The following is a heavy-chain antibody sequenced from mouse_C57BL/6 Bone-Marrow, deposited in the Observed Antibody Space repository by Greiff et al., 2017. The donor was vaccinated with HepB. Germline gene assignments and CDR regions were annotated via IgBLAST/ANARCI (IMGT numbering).Heavy chain of an antibody. CDR1: GYTFTSYW. CDR3: ARSGGLRGYFDY. Sequence: QVQLKQPGAELVMPGASVKLSCKASGYTFTSYWMHWVKQRPGQGLEWIGEIDPSDSYTNYNQKFKGKYTLTVDKSSSTAYMQRSSLTSVDSAVYYCARSGGLRGYFDYWGQGTTLTVSS. V-gene: IGHV1-69*01. J-gene: IGHJ2*01. D-gene: IGHD2-2*01. CDR2: IDPSDSYT.